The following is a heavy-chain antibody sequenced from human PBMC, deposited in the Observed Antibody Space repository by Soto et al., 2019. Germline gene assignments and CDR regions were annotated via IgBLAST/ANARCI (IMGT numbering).Heavy chain of an antibody. V-gene: IGHV4-31*03. CDR2: IYYSGTT. CDR1: GGSISSGGYY. J-gene: IGHJ3*02. CDR3: AKGYSSSWPNAFDI. D-gene: IGHD6-13*01. Sequence: QVQLQESGPGLVKPSQTLSLTCTVSGGSISSGGYYWSWIRQHPGKGLDWIGYIYYSGTTYYYPSLKSRITISVDTSKHQFSLKLSSVTAADTAVYFCAKGYSSSWPNAFDIWGQGTMVTVSS.